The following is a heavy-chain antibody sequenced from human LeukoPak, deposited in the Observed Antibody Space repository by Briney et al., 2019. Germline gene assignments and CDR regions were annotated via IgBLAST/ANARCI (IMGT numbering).Heavy chain of an antibody. CDR1: GGSFSGYY. Sequence: SETLSLTCAVYGGSFSGYYWSWSRQPPGKGLEWIGEINHSGSTNYNPPLKSRVTISVDTSKNQFSLKLSSVTAADTAVYYCARDRYCSSTSCPNWFDPWGQGTLVTVSS. D-gene: IGHD2-2*01. CDR2: INHSGST. CDR3: ARDRYCSSTSCPNWFDP. J-gene: IGHJ5*02. V-gene: IGHV4-34*01.